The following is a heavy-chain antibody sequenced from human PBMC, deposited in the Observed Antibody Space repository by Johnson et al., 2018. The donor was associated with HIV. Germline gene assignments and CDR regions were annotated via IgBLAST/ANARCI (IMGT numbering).Heavy chain of an antibody. Sequence: VQLVESGGGLVQPGGSLRLSCAASGFTFSSYDMHWVRQTTGKGLEWVSAIGTAGDTYYPGSVKGRFTISRDNARDSLYLQMNSLRAEDTALYYCAREFRNYYDSSGYPFLDAFDIWGQGTMVTVSS. V-gene: IGHV3-13*01. D-gene: IGHD3-22*01. CDR2: IGTAGDT. CDR1: GFTFSSYD. J-gene: IGHJ3*02. CDR3: AREFRNYYDSSGYPFLDAFDI.